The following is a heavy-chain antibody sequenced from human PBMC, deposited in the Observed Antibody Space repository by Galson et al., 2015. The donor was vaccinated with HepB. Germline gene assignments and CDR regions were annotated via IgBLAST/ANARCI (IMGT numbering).Heavy chain of an antibody. V-gene: IGHV3-7*01. CDR1: GFTSSSYW. CDR3: ARDRGSGSYYGAFDI. J-gene: IGHJ3*02. Sequence: SLRLSCADSGFTSSSYWMSWVRQAPGKGLEWVANIKQDGSEKYYVDSVKGRFTISRDNAKNSLYLQMNSLRAEDTAVYYRARDRGSGSYYGAFDIWGQGTMVTVSS. D-gene: IGHD1-26*01. CDR2: IKQDGSEK.